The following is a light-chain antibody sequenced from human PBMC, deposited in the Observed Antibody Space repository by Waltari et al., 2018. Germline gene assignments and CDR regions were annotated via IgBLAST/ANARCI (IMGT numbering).Light chain of an antibody. CDR1: TIASKS. Sequence: SYVLTQPPSVSVAPGETASITCGGTTIASKSVHWYRQRPGPAPVVVISYDNDRAAGIPERFSGSNSGNTATLTISRVEAGDEADYYCQVWDANTDPGVFGTGTEVTVL. V-gene: IGLV3-21*01. CDR3: QVWDANTDPGV. J-gene: IGLJ1*01. CDR2: YDN.